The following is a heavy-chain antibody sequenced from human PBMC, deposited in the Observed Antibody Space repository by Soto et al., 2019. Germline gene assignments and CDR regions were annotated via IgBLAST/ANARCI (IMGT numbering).Heavy chain of an antibody. CDR3: AKDGLGYSSGWYPEIDY. CDR1: GFTFSSYG. Sequence: GGSLRLSCAASGFTFSSYGMHWVRQAPGKGLEWVAVISYDGSNKYYADSVKGRFTISRDNSKNTLYLQMNSLRAEDTAVYYCAKDGLGYSSGWYPEIDYWGQGTLVTVSS. D-gene: IGHD6-19*01. CDR2: ISYDGSNK. J-gene: IGHJ4*02. V-gene: IGHV3-30*18.